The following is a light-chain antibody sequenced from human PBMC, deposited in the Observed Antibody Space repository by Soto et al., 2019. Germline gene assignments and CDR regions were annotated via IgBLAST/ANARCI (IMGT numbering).Light chain of an antibody. CDR1: QSVSSN. J-gene: IGKJ1*01. CDR3: QQYNNWPRT. CDR2: GAS. V-gene: IGKV3-15*01. Sequence: EIVMTQSPATLSVSPGERATLSCRASQSVSSNLAWYQQKPGQAPRLLIYGASTRATGIPARFRGSGSRTEFTLTISGLQSEDFAVYYCQQYNNWPRTFGQGTKVEIK.